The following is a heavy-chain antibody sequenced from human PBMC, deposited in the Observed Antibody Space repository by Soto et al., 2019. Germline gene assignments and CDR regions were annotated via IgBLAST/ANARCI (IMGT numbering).Heavy chain of an antibody. V-gene: IGHV1-18*04. D-gene: IGHD3-16*02. J-gene: IGHJ5*02. CDR1: GYTFTSNA. CDR2: ISAYDGNT. CDR3: ARVWGSYRAPSGGAGLDP. Sequence: GASVKVSCKASGYTFTSNAITCVRQAPGQGLEWMGRISAYDGNTNYAQKFQGRVTMTTDASTNTAYLELGSLESDDTAVYYCARVWGSYRAPSGGAGLDPWGQGTLVTVSS.